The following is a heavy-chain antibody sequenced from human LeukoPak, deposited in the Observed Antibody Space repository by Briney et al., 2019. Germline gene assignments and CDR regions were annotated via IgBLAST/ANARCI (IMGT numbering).Heavy chain of an antibody. V-gene: IGHV1-8*01. D-gene: IGHD6-19*01. Sequence: ASVKVSCKASGYTFTTFDINWVRQATGQGLEWMGWMNPNSDTTGYAQKFQGRVTMTWHTSIGTAYMELSSLRSEDTAVYYCARDLSMAYSSGWDAFDIWGQGTMVTVSS. J-gene: IGHJ3*02. CDR1: GYTFTTFD. CDR3: ARDLSMAYSSGWDAFDI. CDR2: MNPNSDTT.